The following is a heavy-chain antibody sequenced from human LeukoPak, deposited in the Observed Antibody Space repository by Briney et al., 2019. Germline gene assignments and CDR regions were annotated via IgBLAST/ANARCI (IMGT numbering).Heavy chain of an antibody. D-gene: IGHD5-24*01. CDR1: GGSFSGYY. V-gene: IGHV4-34*01. CDR3: ARGERRWLQLKGAYYFDY. J-gene: IGHJ4*02. CDR2: INHSGST. Sequence: NPSETLSLTCAVYGGSFSGYYWSWIRQPPGKGLEWIGEINHSGSTNYNPSLKSRVTISVDTSKNQFSLKLSSVTAADTAVYYCARGERRWLQLKGAYYFDYWGQGTLVTVSS.